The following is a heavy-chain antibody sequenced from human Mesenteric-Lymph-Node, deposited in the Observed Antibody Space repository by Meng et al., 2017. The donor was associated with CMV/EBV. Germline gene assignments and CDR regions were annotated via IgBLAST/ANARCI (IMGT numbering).Heavy chain of an antibody. Sequence: GESLKISCAASGFTFSDYYMSWIRQAPGKGLEWISYITGSGTSMYYADSVKGRFTISRDNAKNSLYLQMNSLRAEDTAVYYCAIFSERIARDYWGQGTLVTVSS. D-gene: IGHD6-6*01. V-gene: IGHV3-11*04. J-gene: IGHJ4*02. CDR3: AIFSERIARDY. CDR2: ITGSGTSM. CDR1: GFTFSDYY.